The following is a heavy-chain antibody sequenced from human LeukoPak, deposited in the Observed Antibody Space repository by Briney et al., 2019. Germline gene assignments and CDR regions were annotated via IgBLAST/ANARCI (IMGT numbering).Heavy chain of an antibody. J-gene: IGHJ4*02. V-gene: IGHV3-30-3*01. D-gene: IGHD1-14*01. Sequence: GRSLRLSCAASGFTFSSYAMHWVRQAPGKGLEWVAVISYDGSNKYYADSVKGRFTISRDNAKNSLYLQMNSLRAEDTAVYYCARGPGYWGQGTLVTVSS. CDR2: ISYDGSNK. CDR1: GFTFSSYA. CDR3: ARGPGY.